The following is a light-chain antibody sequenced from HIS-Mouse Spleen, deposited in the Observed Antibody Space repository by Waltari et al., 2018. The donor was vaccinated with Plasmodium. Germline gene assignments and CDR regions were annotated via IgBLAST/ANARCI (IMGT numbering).Light chain of an antibody. CDR1: SSDVGGYNF. CDR3: SSYTSSSTLNYV. J-gene: IGLJ1*01. CDR2: DVS. V-gene: IGLV2-14*03. Sequence: QSALTQPASVSGSPGQSITISCTGTSSDVGGYNFVSWYQQHPGKAPKLMIDDVSNRPSGVSNRFSGSKSGNTASLTISGRQAEDEADYYCSSYTSSSTLNYVFGTGTKVTVL.